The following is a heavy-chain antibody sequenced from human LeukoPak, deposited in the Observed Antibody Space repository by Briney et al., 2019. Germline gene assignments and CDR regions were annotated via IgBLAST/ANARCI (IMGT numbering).Heavy chain of an antibody. V-gene: IGHV3-23*01. D-gene: IGHD2-2*01. CDR1: GFTFSYYD. J-gene: IGHJ6*03. CDR3: AKRGNPAVGHHYLDV. CDR2: ITLSGGST. Sequence: GGSLTLSCAASGFTFSYYDMRWVRQAPGKGLEWVASITLSGGSTFYADSVKGRFTISRDNSKNTLYLQMNSLSAEDTAVYYCAKRGNPAVGHHYLDVWGKGTTVSVSS.